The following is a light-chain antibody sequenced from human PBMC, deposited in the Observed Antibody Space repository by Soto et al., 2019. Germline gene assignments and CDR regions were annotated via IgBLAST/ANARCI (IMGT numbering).Light chain of an antibody. V-gene: IGLV1-44*01. CDR2: SDN. Sequence: QSVLTQPPSGSGTPGQRVTISCSGSSSNIGTYRVSWYQHFPGTAPRLLIYSDNQRPSGVTDRFSASKSGASASLAISGLQSEDEAYFYCAAWDDRPNCCVFATGTKVIVL. CDR1: SSNIGTYR. J-gene: IGLJ1*01. CDR3: AAWDDRPNCCV.